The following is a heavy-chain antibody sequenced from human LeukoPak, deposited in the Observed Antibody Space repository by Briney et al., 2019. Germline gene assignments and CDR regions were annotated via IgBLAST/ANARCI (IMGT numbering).Heavy chain of an antibody. Sequence: KTGGSLRLSCAASGFTFSDYYMSWIRQAPGKGLEWVSYISSSGSTIYYADSVKGRFTISRDNAKNSLYLQMNSLRAEDTAVYYCARDGFLPRFAVVTTPTNRYYYGMDVWGQGTTVTVSS. CDR2: ISSSGSTI. D-gene: IGHD4-17*01. J-gene: IGHJ6*02. CDR3: ARDGFLPRFAVVTTPTNRYYYGMDV. CDR1: GFTFSDYY. V-gene: IGHV3-11*04.